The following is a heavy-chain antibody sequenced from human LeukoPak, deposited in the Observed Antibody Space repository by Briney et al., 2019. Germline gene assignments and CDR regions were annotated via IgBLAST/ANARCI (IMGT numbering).Heavy chain of an antibody. CDR1: GYTFTSYA. D-gene: IGHD3-9*01. CDR2: INTNTGNP. V-gene: IGHV7-4-1*02. Sequence: ASVKVSCKASGYTFTSYAMNWVRQAPGQGLEWMGWINTNTGNPTYAQGFTGRFVFSLDTSVSTAYLQISSLKAEDTAVYYCARGSYDILTGYYPYNWFDPWGQGTLVTVSS. J-gene: IGHJ5*02. CDR3: ARGSYDILTGYYPYNWFDP.